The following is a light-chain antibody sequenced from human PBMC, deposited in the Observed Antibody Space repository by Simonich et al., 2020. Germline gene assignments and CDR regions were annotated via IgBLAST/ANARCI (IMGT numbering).Light chain of an antibody. CDR1: SSNIGSNY. J-gene: IGLJ2*01. CDR3: SSYTSSSTVV. CDR2: RNN. Sequence: QSVLTQPPSASGTPGQRVTISCSGSSSNIGSNYVYWYQQLPGTAPKLLIYRNNQRPSGVPDRFSGSKSGNTASLTISGLQAEDEADYYCSSYTSSSTVVFGGGTKLTVL. V-gene: IGLV1-47*01.